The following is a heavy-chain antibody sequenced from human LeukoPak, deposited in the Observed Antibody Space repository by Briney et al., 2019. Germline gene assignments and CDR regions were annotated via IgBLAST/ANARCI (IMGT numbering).Heavy chain of an antibody. Sequence: GGSLRLSCAASGFTFSSYSMNWVRQAPGKGLEWVSSISSSSSYIYYADSVKGRFTISRDNAKNSLYLQMNSLRAEDTAVYYCAREKYYYGSSGYYHIYGMDVWGQGTTVTVSS. J-gene: IGHJ6*02. D-gene: IGHD3-22*01. CDR3: AREKYYYGSSGYYHIYGMDV. CDR2: ISSSSSYI. CDR1: GFTFSSYS. V-gene: IGHV3-21*01.